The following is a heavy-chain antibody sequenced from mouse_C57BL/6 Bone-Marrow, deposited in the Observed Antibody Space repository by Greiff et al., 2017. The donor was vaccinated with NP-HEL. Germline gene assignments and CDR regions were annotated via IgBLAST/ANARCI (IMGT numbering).Heavy chain of an antibody. J-gene: IGHJ3*01. CDR3: ARGIYDYDEAAWFAY. CDR2: IYPRDGST. CDR1: GYTFTDYT. Sequence: QVQLQQSDAELVKPGASVKISCKASGYTFTDYTIHWMKQRPEQGLEWIGYIYPRDGSTKYNEKFKGKATLTADKSSSTAYMQLNSLTSEDSAVYFCARGIYDYDEAAWFAYWGQGTLVTVSA. D-gene: IGHD2-4*01. V-gene: IGHV1-78*01.